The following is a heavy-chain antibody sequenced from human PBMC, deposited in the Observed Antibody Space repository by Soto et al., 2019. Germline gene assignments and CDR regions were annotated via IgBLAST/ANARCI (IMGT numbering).Heavy chain of an antibody. V-gene: IGHV4-28*05. CDR3: ARIATTTLGGPIDY. D-gene: IGHD4-4*01. J-gene: IGHJ4*02. CDR2: INYSGSF. Sequence: SDTLSLTCRVSGYFIISSHWWGWIRQPPGKGLEWIGHINYSGSFYHDPSLKSRVTMSLDTSKHQFSLRLSSVTAVDTAVYYCARIATTTLGGPIDYWGRGTLVTVS. CDR1: GYFIISSHW.